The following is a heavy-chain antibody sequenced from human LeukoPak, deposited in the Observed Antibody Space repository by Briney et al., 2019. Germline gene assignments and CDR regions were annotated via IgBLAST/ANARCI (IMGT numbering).Heavy chain of an antibody. J-gene: IGHJ4*02. D-gene: IGHD1-26*01. V-gene: IGHV4-34*01. CDR3: ARVHRSGSSPLDY. Sequence: SETLSLTCAVYGVSFSGYYWSWIRQPPGKGLEWIGEINHSGSTNYNPSLKSRVTISVDTSKNQFSLKLSSVTAADTAVYYCARVHRSGSSPLDYWGQGTLVTVSS. CDR2: INHSGST. CDR1: GVSFSGYY.